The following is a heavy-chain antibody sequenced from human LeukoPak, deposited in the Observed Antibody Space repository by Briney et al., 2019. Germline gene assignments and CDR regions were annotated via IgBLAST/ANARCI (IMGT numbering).Heavy chain of an antibody. Sequence: PSETLSLTCTVSGGSISSSSYYWGWIRQPPGKGLEWIGSIYYSGSTYYNPSLKSRVTISVDTSKNQFSLKLSSVTAADTAVYYCARDLGDYGFDYWGQGTLVTVSS. CDR2: IYYSGST. D-gene: IGHD4-17*01. CDR3: ARDLGDYGFDY. CDR1: GGSISSSSYY. V-gene: IGHV4-39*07. J-gene: IGHJ4*02.